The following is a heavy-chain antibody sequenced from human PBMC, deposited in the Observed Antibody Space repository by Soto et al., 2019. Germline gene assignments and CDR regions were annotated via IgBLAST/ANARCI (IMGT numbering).Heavy chain of an antibody. V-gene: IGHV3-15*07. D-gene: IGHD3-16*01. CDR1: GFTFTNAW. CDR2: IKSKTDAGTT. Sequence: EVQLVESGGGLVEPGGSLRLSCAASGFTFTNAWLNWVRQAPGKGLGWVGRIKSKTDAGTTDYAAPVKGRFTSTRVDSENTVYLQMNSLKTEDTAVYYCAADLPDWGAYAFDYGGQGTLVTVSS. CDR3: AADLPDWGAYAFDY. J-gene: IGHJ4*02.